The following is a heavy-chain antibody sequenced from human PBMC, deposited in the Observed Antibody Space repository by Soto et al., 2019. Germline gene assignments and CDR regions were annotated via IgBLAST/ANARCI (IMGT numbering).Heavy chain of an antibody. CDR3: ATWPRYYDILTGYSLDY. J-gene: IGHJ4*02. D-gene: IGHD3-9*01. Sequence: GGSLRLSCAAAGFTFSNFARSCVLQAPGKWLEWVSAISGSGGSTYYADSVKGRFTISRDNSKNTLYLQMNSLRAEDTAVYYCATWPRYYDILTGYSLDYWGQGTLVTVSS. V-gene: IGHV3-23*01. CDR2: ISGSGGST. CDR1: GFTFSNFA.